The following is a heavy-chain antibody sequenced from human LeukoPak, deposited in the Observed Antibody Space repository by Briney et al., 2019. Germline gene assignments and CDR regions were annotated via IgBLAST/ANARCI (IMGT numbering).Heavy chain of an antibody. V-gene: IGHV3-48*03. CDR3: ARGPENYGGKGIDY. CDR1: GFTFSSYE. CDR2: ISSSGSTI. J-gene: IGHJ4*02. D-gene: IGHD4-23*01. Sequence: GGSLRLSCAASGFTFSSYEMNWVRQAPGKGLEWVSYISSSGSTIYYADSVKGRFTISRDNAKNSLYLQMSSLRAEDTAVYYCARGPENYGGKGIDYWGQGTLVTVSS.